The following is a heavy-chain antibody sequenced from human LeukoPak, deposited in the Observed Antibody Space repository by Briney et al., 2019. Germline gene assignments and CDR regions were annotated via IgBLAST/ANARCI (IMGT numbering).Heavy chain of an antibody. Sequence: GGSLRLSCAASGFTFSSAWMSWVRQAPGKGLEWVAHIRQDGSEKYYVDSVKGRVTISRDNAKNSLYLQMNSLRADDTAVYYCARDQCVRAGCQGRDAFDIWGQGTMVTVSS. D-gene: IGHD3-10*02. CDR2: IRQDGSEK. CDR3: ARDQCVRAGCQGRDAFDI. V-gene: IGHV3-7*01. CDR1: GFTFSSAW. J-gene: IGHJ3*02.